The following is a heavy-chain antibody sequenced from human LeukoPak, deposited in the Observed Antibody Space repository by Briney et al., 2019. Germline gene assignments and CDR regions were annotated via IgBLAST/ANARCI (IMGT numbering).Heavy chain of an antibody. V-gene: IGHV3-23*01. Sequence: PGGSLRPSCAASGFTFSSYAMSWVRQAPGKGLEWVSAISGSGGSTYYADSVKGRFTISRDSSKNTLYLQMNSLRAEDTAVYYCAKVSGGGLYYDGMDVWGQGTTVTVSS. CDR2: ISGSGGST. CDR1: GFTFSSYA. D-gene: IGHD1-14*01. CDR3: AKVSGGGLYYDGMDV. J-gene: IGHJ6*02.